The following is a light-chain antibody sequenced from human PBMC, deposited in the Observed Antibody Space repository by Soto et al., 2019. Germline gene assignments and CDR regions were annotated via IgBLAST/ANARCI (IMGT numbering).Light chain of an antibody. CDR1: QTVSSY. J-gene: IGKJ5*01. V-gene: IGKV3-11*01. CDR2: DAS. Sequence: EIVFTPYTATLSLSPGERATLSCRASQTVSSYLLWYQQKPGQAPRLLIYDASNRASGTPARSSGSGSETDFTLTISSLEPEDFAVYYCQQRMNWPLTFGQGARLEVK. CDR3: QQRMNWPLT.